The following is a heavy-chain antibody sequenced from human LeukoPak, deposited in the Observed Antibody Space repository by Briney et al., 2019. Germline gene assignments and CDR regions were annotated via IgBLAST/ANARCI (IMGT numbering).Heavy chain of an antibody. CDR3: ARGRGYYYGSGSHLRYFDL. D-gene: IGHD3-10*01. Sequence: PSETLSLTCAVYGGSFSGYYWSWIRQPPGKGLEWIGEINHSGSTNYNPSLKSRVTISVDTSKNQFSLKLSSVTAADTAVYYCARGRGYYYGSGSHLRYFDLWGRGTLVTVSS. CDR2: INHSGST. CDR1: GGSFSGYY. V-gene: IGHV4-34*01. J-gene: IGHJ2*01.